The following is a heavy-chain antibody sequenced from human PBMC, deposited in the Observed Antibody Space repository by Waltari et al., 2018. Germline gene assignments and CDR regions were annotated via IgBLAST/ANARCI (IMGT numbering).Heavy chain of an antibody. V-gene: IGHV3-53*02. CDR1: GFTVSSNY. Sequence: EVQLVETGGGLIQPGGSLRLSCAASGFTVSSNYMSWVRQAPGKGLGMVSVNFSGGGTNYADSVKGRLTSARDNSKNTLYLQMNRLRAEDTAVYYWERLMEGGRGDYWGQGTLVTVSS. J-gene: IGHJ4*02. CDR2: NFSGGGT. CDR3: ERLMEGGRGDY. D-gene: IGHD3-16*01.